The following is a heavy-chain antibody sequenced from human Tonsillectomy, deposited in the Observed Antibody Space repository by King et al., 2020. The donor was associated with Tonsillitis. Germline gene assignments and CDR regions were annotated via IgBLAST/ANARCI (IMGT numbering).Heavy chain of an antibody. CDR2: IYPGDSDT. D-gene: IGHD6-6*01. Sequence: VQLVESGAEVKKPGESLKISCKASGYRFPNFWIGWVRQMPGKGLEWMGIIYPGDSDTRYSPSFQGQVTMSADKSTSTAYLQWRSLKASDTAMYYCATLSVAGDQYWFDPWGQGTLVTVSS. V-gene: IGHV5-51*01. J-gene: IGHJ5*02. CDR3: ATLSVAGDQYWFDP. CDR1: GYRFPNFW.